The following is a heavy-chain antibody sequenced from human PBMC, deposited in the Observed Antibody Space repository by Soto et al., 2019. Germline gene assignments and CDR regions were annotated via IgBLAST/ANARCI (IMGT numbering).Heavy chain of an antibody. J-gene: IGHJ4*02. Sequence: SETLSLTCTVSGGSISSSSYYWGWIRQPPGKGLEWIGSIYYSGSTYYNPSLKSRVTISVDTSKNQFSLKLSSVTAADTAVYYCARLTGVLLWFGESSGDDYWGQGTLVTVSS. CDR1: GGSISSSSYY. D-gene: IGHD3-10*01. V-gene: IGHV4-39*01. CDR2: IYYSGST. CDR3: ARLTGVLLWFGESSGDDY.